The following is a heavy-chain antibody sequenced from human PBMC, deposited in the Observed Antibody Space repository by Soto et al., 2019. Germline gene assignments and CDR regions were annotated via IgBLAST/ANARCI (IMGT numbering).Heavy chain of an antibody. CDR2: IWYDGSNK. D-gene: IGHD2-15*01. V-gene: IGHV3-33*01. CDR1: GFTFSSYG. CDR3: ARDKLLGSTVGYYFDY. Sequence: QVQLMESGGGVVQPGRSLRLSCAASGFTFSSYGMHWVRQAPGKGLEWVAVIWYDGSNKYYADSVKGRFTISRDNSKNTLYLQMNSLRAEDTAVYYCARDKLLGSTVGYYFDYWGQGTLVTVSS. J-gene: IGHJ4*02.